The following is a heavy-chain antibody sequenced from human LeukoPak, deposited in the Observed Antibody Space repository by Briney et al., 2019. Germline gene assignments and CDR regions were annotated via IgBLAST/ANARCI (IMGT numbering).Heavy chain of an antibody. D-gene: IGHD2-2*02. Sequence: SVKVSCKASGGTFSSYAISWVRQAPGQGLEWMGGIIPIFGTANYAQKFQGRVMITADKSTSTAYMELSSLRSEDTAVYYCARTTVVVVPAAIFNWFDPWGQGTLVTVSS. J-gene: IGHJ5*02. CDR3: ARTTVVVVPAAIFNWFDP. CDR2: IIPIFGTA. CDR1: GGTFSSYA. V-gene: IGHV1-69*06.